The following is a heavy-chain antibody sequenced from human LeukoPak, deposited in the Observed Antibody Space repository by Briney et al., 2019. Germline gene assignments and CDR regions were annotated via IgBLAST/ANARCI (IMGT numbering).Heavy chain of an antibody. V-gene: IGHV4-59*01. CDR2: IYYSGST. J-gene: IGHJ4*02. Sequence: SETLSLTCTVSGGSISSYYWSWIRQPPGKVLEWIGYIYYSGSTNYNPSLKSRVTISVDTSKNQFSLKLSSVTAADTAVYYCARASLANVHFDYWGQGTLVTVSS. D-gene: IGHD2-8*01. CDR3: ARASLANVHFDY. CDR1: GGSISSYY.